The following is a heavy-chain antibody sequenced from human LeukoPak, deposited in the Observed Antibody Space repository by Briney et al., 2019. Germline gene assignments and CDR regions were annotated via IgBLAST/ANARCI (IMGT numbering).Heavy chain of an antibody. CDR1: GFTYSSYA. Sequence: GGSLRLSCAASGFTYSSYATSWVRQAPGKGLEWVSAISGSGGSTYYADSVKGRFTISRDNSKNTLYLQMNSLRAEDTAVYYCAKDLTRIGTTDAFDIWAKGQWSPSLQ. CDR3: AKDLTRIGTTDAFDI. D-gene: IGHD1-1*01. V-gene: IGHV3-23*01. J-gene: IGHJ3*02. CDR2: ISGSGGST.